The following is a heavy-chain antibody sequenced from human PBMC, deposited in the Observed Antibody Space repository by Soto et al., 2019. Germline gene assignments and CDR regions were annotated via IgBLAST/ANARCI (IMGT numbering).Heavy chain of an antibody. CDR2: IWYDGSNK. D-gene: IGHD3-16*01. Sequence: PGGSQRLSCTAFGIPFSSYGMHWVRKAPGKGLEWVAVIWYDGSNKYYADSVKGRFTISRDNSKNTLYLQMNSLRAEDTAVYYCARGGTPRYYYYGMDVWGQGNTVTVS. CDR1: GIPFSSYG. J-gene: IGHJ6*02. V-gene: IGHV3-33*01. CDR3: ARGGTPRYYYYGMDV.